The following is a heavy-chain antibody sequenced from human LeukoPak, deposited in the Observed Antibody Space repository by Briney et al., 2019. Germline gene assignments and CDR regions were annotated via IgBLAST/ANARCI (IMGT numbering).Heavy chain of an antibody. CDR1: GGSICSRFHS. V-gene: IGHV4-30-2*01. CDR2: IYHSGST. Sequence: PSETLSLTCAVSGGSICSRFHSLSWLRQPPGTGLEWIGYIYHSGSTYYNPSLKSLVTISVDRSKNQFSLKLSSVTAADTAVHFCARGLPRYGSGSYFGYWRQGTLVTVSS. J-gene: IGHJ4*02. CDR3: ARGLPRYGSGSYFGY. D-gene: IGHD3-10*01.